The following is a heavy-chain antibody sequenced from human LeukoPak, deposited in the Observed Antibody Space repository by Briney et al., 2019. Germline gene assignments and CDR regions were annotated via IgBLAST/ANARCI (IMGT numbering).Heavy chain of an antibody. V-gene: IGHV4-31*03. D-gene: IGHD2-2*01. J-gene: IGHJ5*02. Sequence: PSETLSLTCTASGGSISSGGYYWSWIRQHPGKGLEWIGYIYYSGSTYYNPSLKSRVTISVDTSKNQFSLKLSSVTAADTAVYYCARAGCSSTSCYVVRLDWFDPWGQGTLVTVSS. CDR2: IYYSGST. CDR3: ARAGCSSTSCYVVRLDWFDP. CDR1: GGSISSGGYY.